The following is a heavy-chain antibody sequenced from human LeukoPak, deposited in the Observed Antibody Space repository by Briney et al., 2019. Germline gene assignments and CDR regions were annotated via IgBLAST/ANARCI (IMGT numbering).Heavy chain of an antibody. V-gene: IGHV3-30*19. Sequence: GGSLRLSCATSGFTFSSYGIHWVRQAPGKGLEWVAVISGDGNDKNYADSVKGRFTMSRDNSKNTLYLQMNSLRAEDTAVYYCAKETEGYDSSGYSSFPWGYWGQGTLVTVSS. CDR1: GFTFSSYG. J-gene: IGHJ4*02. D-gene: IGHD3-22*01. CDR3: AKETEGYDSSGYSSFPWGY. CDR2: ISGDGNDK.